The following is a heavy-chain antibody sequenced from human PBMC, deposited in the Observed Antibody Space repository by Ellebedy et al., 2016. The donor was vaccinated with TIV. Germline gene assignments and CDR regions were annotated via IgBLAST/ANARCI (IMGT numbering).Heavy chain of an antibody. Sequence: PGGSLRLSCAASGLTFRTYWMHWVRHVPGKGLMWVSPTNTEGSRTSHADSVKGRFTISRDNGKNTLYLQMNSLRVEDTAVYYCAREKLTWKSEDYWGQGTLVTVSS. CDR2: TNTEGSRT. V-gene: IGHV3-74*01. D-gene: IGHD1-1*01. J-gene: IGHJ4*02. CDR3: AREKLTWKSEDY. CDR1: GLTFRTYW.